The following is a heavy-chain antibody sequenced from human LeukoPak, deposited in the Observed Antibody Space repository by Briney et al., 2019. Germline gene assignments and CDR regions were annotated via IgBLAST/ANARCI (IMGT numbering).Heavy chain of an antibody. D-gene: IGHD6-6*01. V-gene: IGHV4-61*02. J-gene: IGHJ4*02. CDR3: ASIAAWDDY. Sequence: PSETLSLTCTVSGGSISSGSYYWSWIRQPAGKGLEWIGRIYTSGSTNYNPSLKSRVTISVDTSKNQFSLKLSSVTAADTAVYYCASIAAWDDYWGQGTLVTVSS. CDR2: IYTSGST. CDR1: GGSISSGSYY.